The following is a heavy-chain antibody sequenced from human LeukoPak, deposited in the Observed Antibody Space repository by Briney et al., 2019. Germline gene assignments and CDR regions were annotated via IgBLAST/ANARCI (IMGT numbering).Heavy chain of an antibody. CDR1: GFTFSSYW. V-gene: IGHV3-7*05. Sequence: GGSLRLSCAASGFTFSSYWMSWVRQAPGKGLEWVANIEQDGSEKYHVDSVKGRFTISRDNAKHSLYLQMNSLRAEDTAVYYCARGYSGYVNWGQGTLVTVSS. CDR3: ARGYSGYVN. J-gene: IGHJ4*02. D-gene: IGHD5-12*01. CDR2: IEQDGSEK.